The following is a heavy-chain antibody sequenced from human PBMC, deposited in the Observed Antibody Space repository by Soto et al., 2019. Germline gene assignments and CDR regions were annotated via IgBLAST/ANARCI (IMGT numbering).Heavy chain of an antibody. Sequence: QVQLVESGGGVVQPGRSLRLSCAASGFTLKSYGIHWVRQAPGKGLEWVTVISYDGRDKHYADSVKGRFTISRDDSKNKLYLQMNSLRADDTAVYYCAKDFDIGGAAYYFDSWGQGTLVTVS. CDR1: GFTLKSYG. CDR2: ISYDGRDK. V-gene: IGHV3-30*18. CDR3: AKDFDIGGAAYYFDS. D-gene: IGHD3-16*01. J-gene: IGHJ4*02.